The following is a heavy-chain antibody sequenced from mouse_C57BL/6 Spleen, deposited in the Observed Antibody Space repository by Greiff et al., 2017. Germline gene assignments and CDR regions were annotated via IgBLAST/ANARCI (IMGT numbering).Heavy chain of an antibody. V-gene: IGHV1-52*01. CDR3: ARYDYDGRYYFDY. Sequence: QVQLQQPGAELVRPGSSVKLSCKASGYTFTSYWMHWVKQRPIQGLEWIGNIDPSDSETHYNQKFKDKATLTVDKSSSTAYMQRSSLTSEDSAVYYCARYDYDGRYYFDYWGQGTTLTVSS. CDR2: IDPSDSET. CDR1: GYTFTSYW. D-gene: IGHD2-4*01. J-gene: IGHJ2*01.